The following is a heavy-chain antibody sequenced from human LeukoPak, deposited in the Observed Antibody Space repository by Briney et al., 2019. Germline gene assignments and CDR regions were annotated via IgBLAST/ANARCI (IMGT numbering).Heavy chain of an antibody. CDR1: GGSISGSIYY. CDR2: IYYSGST. Sequence: SETLSLTCTVSGGSISGSIYYWVWIRQPQGKGLEWIASIYYSGSTFYNPSLKSRVTISVDTSKNQFSLKLSSVTAADTAVYYCARYYCGGDCYSGYFDYWGQGTLVTVSS. V-gene: IGHV4-39*01. D-gene: IGHD2-21*02. CDR3: ARYYCGGDCYSGYFDY. J-gene: IGHJ4*02.